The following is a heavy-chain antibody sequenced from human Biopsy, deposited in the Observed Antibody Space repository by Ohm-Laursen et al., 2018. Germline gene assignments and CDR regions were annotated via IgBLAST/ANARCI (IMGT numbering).Heavy chain of an antibody. V-gene: IGHV1-46*01. J-gene: IGHJ4*02. CDR2: INPSGSTT. CDR3: ARNTGWYGDLYYFDY. Sequence: ASVKVSCKTSGYNFTGYYIHWVRQAPGQGLEWMGMINPSGSTTSYPQIFQGRVTMTRDTSKSTVYMELSSLRSADTAVYFCARNTGWYGDLYYFDYWGQGTPVTVSS. CDR1: GYNFTGYY. D-gene: IGHD6-19*01.